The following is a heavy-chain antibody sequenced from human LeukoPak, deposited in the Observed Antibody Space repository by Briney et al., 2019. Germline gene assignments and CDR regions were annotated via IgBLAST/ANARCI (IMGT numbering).Heavy chain of an antibody. D-gene: IGHD3-3*01. Sequence: SQTLSLTCTVSGGSISTGNYYWSWIRQPPGKGLEWIGYIYYSGSTNYNPSLKSRVTISVDTSKNQFSLKLSSVTAADTAVYYCASSYYDFWSGMANAFDIWGQGTMVTVSS. CDR3: ASSYYDFWSGMANAFDI. CDR2: IYYSGST. CDR1: GGSISTGNYY. J-gene: IGHJ3*02. V-gene: IGHV4-61*01.